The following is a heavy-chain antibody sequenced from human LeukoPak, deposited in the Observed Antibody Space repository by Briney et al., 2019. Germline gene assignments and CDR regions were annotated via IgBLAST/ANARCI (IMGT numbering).Heavy chain of an antibody. V-gene: IGHV4-34*01. J-gene: IGHJ4*02. D-gene: IGHD6-13*01. CDR3: ASSVGIAAPK. Sequence: RPSETPSLTCAVYGGSFSGYYWSWIRQPPGKGLEWIGEINHSGSTNYNPSLKSRVTISVDTSKNQFSLKLSSVTAADTAVYYCASSVGIAAPKWGQGTLVTVSS. CDR1: GGSFSGYY. CDR2: INHSGST.